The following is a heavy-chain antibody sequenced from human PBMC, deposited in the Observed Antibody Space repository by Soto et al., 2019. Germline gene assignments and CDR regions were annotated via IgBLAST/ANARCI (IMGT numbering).Heavy chain of an antibody. D-gene: IGHD3-10*01. CDR2: IYWNDDK. J-gene: IGHJ4*02. Sequence: SGPTLVNPTQTLTLTCTFSGFSLNSRGLGVAWIRQPPGKALEWLALIYWNDDKRYSPSLKSRLTITKDTSKNQVVLTLTNVEPMATDTYFWEHSPPAVRDYGGQGTMVTGSS. V-gene: IGHV2-5*01. CDR1: GFSLNSRGLG. CDR3: EHSPPAVRDY.